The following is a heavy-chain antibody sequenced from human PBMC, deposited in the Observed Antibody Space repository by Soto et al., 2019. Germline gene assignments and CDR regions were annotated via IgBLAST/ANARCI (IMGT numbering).Heavy chain of an antibody. V-gene: IGHV3-15*07. CDR3: TTVSLHFWWGAFDI. Sequence: EVQLVESGGGLVKPGGSLRLSCAASGFTFSRAWVNWVRLAPGKGLEWVGRIRSKADGGTTDYTAPVEGRFTVSRDDSQNTAYLQMNSLKTEDTAVYYCTTVSLHFWWGAFDIWGLGTMVTVSS. D-gene: IGHD2-8*02. J-gene: IGHJ3*02. CDR2: IRSKADGGTT. CDR1: GFTFSRAW.